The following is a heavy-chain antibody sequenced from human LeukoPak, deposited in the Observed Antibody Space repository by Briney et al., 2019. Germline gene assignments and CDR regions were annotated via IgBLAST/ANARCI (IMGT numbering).Heavy chain of an antibody. CDR3: ATYSSGLGDY. V-gene: IGHV4-59*11. CDR2: IYYSGST. J-gene: IGHJ4*02. CDR1: GGSISSHY. D-gene: IGHD6-19*01. Sequence: SETLSLTCTVSGGSISSHYWSWIRQPPGKGLEWIGYIYYSGSTNYNPSLKSRVTISVDTSKNQFSLKLSSVTAADTAVYYCATYSSGLGDYWGQGTLVTVPS.